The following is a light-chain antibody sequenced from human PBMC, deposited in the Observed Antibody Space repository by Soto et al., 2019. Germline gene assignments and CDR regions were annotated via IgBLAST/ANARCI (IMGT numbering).Light chain of an antibody. CDR1: SSNIGSNT. CDR2: SNN. J-gene: IGLJ1*01. Sequence: QLGLTQPPSASGTPGQRVTISCSGRSSNIGSNTVNWYQQLPGTAPKLLIYSNNQRPSGVPDRFSGSKSGTSASLAISGLQSEDEADNYCAAWDDSLNGYVFGTGTKVTVL. V-gene: IGLV1-44*01. CDR3: AAWDDSLNGYV.